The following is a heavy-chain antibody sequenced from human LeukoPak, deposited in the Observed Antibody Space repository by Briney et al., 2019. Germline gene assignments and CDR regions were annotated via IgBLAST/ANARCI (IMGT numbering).Heavy chain of an antibody. CDR1: GGSINSGSYY. Sequence: SETLSLTCTVSGGSINSGSYYWSWIRQPAGKGLEWIGRIYKTGSTNYNPSLKSRATISVDTSKNQFSLKLNSVTPEDTAVYYCARDLTHYYDSSGSLDYWGQGTLVTVSS. CDR2: IYKTGST. CDR3: ARDLTHYYDSSGSLDY. D-gene: IGHD3-22*01. V-gene: IGHV4-61*02. J-gene: IGHJ4*02.